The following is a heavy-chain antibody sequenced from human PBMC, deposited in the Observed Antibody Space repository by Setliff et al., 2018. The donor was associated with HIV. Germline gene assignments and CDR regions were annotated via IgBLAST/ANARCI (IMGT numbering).Heavy chain of an antibody. J-gene: IGHJ4*02. CDR2: IKNRPAGGTT. V-gene: IGHV3-15*01. CDR1: GLIFSSYE. CDR3: SINSPLSS. D-gene: IGHD6-6*01. Sequence: GGSLRLSCAASGLIFSSYEMNWVRQAPGKGLEWISFIGGHGSIKNRPAGGTTEYAAPVKGRFTISRDDSKNMAYLQMNSLKIEDTALYFCSINSPLSSWGQGTLVTVSS.